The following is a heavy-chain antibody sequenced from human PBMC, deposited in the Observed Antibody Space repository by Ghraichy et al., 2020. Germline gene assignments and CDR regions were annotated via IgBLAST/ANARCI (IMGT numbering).Heavy chain of an antibody. V-gene: IGHV1-2*06. CDR3: ASVAGDLPHSRSHDPFDI. CDR2: INPNSGGT. J-gene: IGHJ3*02. Sequence: ASVKVSCKASGYTFTAYYMHWVRQAPGQGLEWMGRINPNSGGTNYAQKFQGRVTMTRDTSITTAYMELSRLRSDDTAIYYCASVAGDLPHSRSHDPFDIWGQGTKVTVSS. CDR1: GYTFTAYY. D-gene: IGHD7-27*01.